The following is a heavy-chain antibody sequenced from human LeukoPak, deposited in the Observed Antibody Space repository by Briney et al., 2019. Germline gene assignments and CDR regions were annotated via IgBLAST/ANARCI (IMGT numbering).Heavy chain of an antibody. V-gene: IGHV4-4*07. CDR1: GGSISSYY. J-gene: IGHJ4*02. D-gene: IGHD5-12*01. CDR2: IYTSGST. CDR3: ARHRIVATIIAPFDY. Sequence: PSETLSLTCTVSGGSISSYYWSWIRQPAGKGLEWIGRIYTSGSTNYNPSLKSRVTMSVDTSKNQFSLKLSSVTAADTAVYYCARHRIVATIIAPFDYWGQGTLVTVSS.